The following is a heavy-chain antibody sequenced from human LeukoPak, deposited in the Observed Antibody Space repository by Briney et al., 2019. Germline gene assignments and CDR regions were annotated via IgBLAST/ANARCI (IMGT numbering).Heavy chain of an antibody. V-gene: IGHV3-21*01. Sequence: GGSLRLSCAASGFTFSSYSMDWVRQAPGKGLEWVSSISSSSSYIYYADSVKGRFTISRDNAKNSLYLQMNSLRAEDTAVYYCARDLTYGDYVLPIDYWGQGTLVTVSS. CDR2: ISSSSSYI. D-gene: IGHD4-17*01. J-gene: IGHJ4*02. CDR1: GFTFSSYS. CDR3: ARDLTYGDYVLPIDY.